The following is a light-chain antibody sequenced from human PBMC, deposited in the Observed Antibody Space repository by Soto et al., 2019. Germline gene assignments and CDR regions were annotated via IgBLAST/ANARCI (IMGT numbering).Light chain of an antibody. J-gene: IGLJ7*01. V-gene: IGLV4-60*03. CDR1: SGHSSYI. CDR2: LEGSGSY. Sequence: QSVLTQSSSASASXXXSVXXXCTLSSGHSSYIIAWHQQQPGKAPRYLMKLEGSGSYNKGSGVPDRFSGSSSGADRYLTISNLQSEDEADYYCETWDSNTAVFGGGTQLTVL. CDR3: ETWDSNTAV.